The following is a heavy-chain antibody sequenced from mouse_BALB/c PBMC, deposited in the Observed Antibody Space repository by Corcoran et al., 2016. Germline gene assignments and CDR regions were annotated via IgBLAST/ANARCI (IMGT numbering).Heavy chain of an antibody. J-gene: IGHJ4*01. CDR2: ISCYNGAT. CDR1: GYSFTGYY. V-gene: IGHV1S34*01. Sequence: LVKTGASVKISCKASGYSFTGYYMHWVKQSHEKSLEWIGYISCYNGATSYNQKFKGKATFTVDTSSSTAYMQFNSLTSEDSAVYYCARCRTSYAMDYWGQGTSVTVSS. CDR3: ARCRTSYAMDY.